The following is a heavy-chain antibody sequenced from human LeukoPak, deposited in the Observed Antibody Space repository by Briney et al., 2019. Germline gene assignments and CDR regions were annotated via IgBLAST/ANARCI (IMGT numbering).Heavy chain of an antibody. D-gene: IGHD4-17*01. V-gene: IGHV4-38-2*02. CDR1: GYSIRSGYY. CDR2: IYHSGST. CDR3: PTTVTSLGAFDI. Sequence: PSETLSLTCTVSGYSIRSGYYWGWIRQPPGKGLEWFGSIYHSGSTYYNPSLKSRVTISVDTSKNQFSLKLSSVTAADTAVYYCPTTVTSLGAFDIWGQGTMVTVSS. J-gene: IGHJ3*02.